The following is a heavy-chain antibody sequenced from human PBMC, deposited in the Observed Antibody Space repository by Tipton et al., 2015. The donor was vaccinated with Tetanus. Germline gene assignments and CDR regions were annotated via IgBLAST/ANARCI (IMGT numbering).Heavy chain of an antibody. CDR2: INPSGGST. D-gene: IGHD3-22*01. V-gene: IGHV1-46*03. Sequence: QSGPEVKKPGASVKVSCKASGYTFTSYYMHWVRQAPGQGLEWMGIINPSGGSTSYAQKFQGRVTMTRDTSTSTVYMELSSLRSEDTAVYYCARDYYYYDSSGYRAWFDPWGQGTLVTVSS. J-gene: IGHJ5*02. CDR1: GYTFTSYY. CDR3: ARDYYYYDSSGYRAWFDP.